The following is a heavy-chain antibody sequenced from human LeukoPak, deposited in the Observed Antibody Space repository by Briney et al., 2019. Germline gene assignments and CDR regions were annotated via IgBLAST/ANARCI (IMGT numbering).Heavy chain of an antibody. CDR3: GGEPRLLDV. D-gene: IGHD2-15*01. Sequence: SSETLSLTCTVSGGSITSSYWSWFRQPPGGELESIGYIYYSGTTKSNPSLESRVTISEDTSKNQLSLKLSFVTAADTATYYCGGEPRLLDVWGKGITVTVSS. CDR1: GGSITSSY. J-gene: IGHJ6*04. CDR2: IYYSGTT. V-gene: IGHV4-59*01.